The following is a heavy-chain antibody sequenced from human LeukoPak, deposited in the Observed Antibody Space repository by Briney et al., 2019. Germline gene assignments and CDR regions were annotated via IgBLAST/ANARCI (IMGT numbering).Heavy chain of an antibody. V-gene: IGHV3-7*01. CDR1: GFTFSNYW. CDR3: AKGPYYYDSSGFLPDY. D-gene: IGHD3-22*01. Sequence: GGSLRLSCAASGFTFSNYWMTWVRQAPGKGLEWVANMNQDGSGKYYVDSAKGRFAISRDNAKNSLYLQMNSLRAEDTAVYYCAKGPYYYDSSGFLPDYWGQGTLVTVSS. CDR2: MNQDGSGK. J-gene: IGHJ4*02.